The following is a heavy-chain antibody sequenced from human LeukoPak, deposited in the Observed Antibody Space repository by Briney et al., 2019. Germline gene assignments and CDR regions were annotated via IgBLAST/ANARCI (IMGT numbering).Heavy chain of an antibody. V-gene: IGHV3-23*01. D-gene: IGHD6-19*01. CDR3: ARDRDNVAGSRGYFDY. J-gene: IGHJ4*02. Sequence: PGGSLRLSCAASGFTFSSYGMSWVRQAPGKGLEWVSTISSSGGSTYYADSVKGRFTISRDSSKNTLYLQMNSLRAEDTAVYYCARDRDNVAGSRGYFDYWGQGTLVTVSS. CDR2: ISSSGGST. CDR1: GFTFSSYG.